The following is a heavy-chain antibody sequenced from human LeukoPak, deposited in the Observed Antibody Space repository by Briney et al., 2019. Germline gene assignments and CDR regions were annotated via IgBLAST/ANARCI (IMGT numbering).Heavy chain of an antibody. CDR3: ARGKACHCNDRSGYYYDY. V-gene: IGHV4-39*02. CDR2: IYYSGST. D-gene: IGHD3-22*01. CDR1: GCSISSSSYY. J-gene: IGHJ4*02. Sequence: PSETLSLTCTVSGCSISSSSYYWGWIRQPPGKGLEWIGSIYYSGSTYYSPSLKSRLTISVDTSKSHFSLKLRSVSAADTAVYYGARGKACHCNDRSGYYYDYWGQGTLVTVSS.